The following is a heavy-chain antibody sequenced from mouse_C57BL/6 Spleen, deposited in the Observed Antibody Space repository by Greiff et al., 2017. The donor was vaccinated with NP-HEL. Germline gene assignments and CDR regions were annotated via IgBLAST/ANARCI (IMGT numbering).Heavy chain of an antibody. Sequence: EVKLQESGGGLVKPGGSLKLSCAASGFTFSSYAMSWVRQTPEKRLEWVATISDGGSYTYYPDNVKGRFTISRDNAKNNLYLQMSHLKSEDTAMYYCARDRGTVTTVVARWYFDVWGTGTTVTVSS. D-gene: IGHD1-1*01. CDR1: GFTFSSYA. CDR2: ISDGGSYT. V-gene: IGHV5-4*01. J-gene: IGHJ1*03. CDR3: ARDRGTVTTVVARWYFDV.